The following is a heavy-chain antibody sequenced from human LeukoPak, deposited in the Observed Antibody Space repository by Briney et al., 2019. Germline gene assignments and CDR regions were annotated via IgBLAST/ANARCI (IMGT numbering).Heavy chain of an antibody. D-gene: IGHD3-10*01. CDR2: INTDGSST. CDR1: GFTFSSYW. CDR3: TRDLGITMVLDY. Sequence: GGSLRLSCAASGFTFSSYWMHWVRQAPGKGLVWVSRINTDGSSTSYADSVKGRFTISRDNAKNTLYLQMNSLRAEDTAVYYCTRDLGITMVLDYWGQGTLVTVSS. V-gene: IGHV3-74*01. J-gene: IGHJ4*02.